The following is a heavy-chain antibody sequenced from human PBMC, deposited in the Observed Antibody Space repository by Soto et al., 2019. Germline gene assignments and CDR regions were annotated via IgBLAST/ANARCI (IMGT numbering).Heavy chain of an antibody. D-gene: IGHD3-10*01. CDR3: ARAMVRGVIRLGFDY. CDR2: IYYSGST. V-gene: IGHV4-59*01. J-gene: IGHJ4*02. Sequence: SETLSITCTVSGGSISGYYWSWIRPPPGKGLEWIGYIYYSGSTNYNPSLKSRVTISVDPSKNQFSLKLSSVTAADTAVYYCARAMVRGVIRLGFDYWGQGTLVTVSS. CDR1: GGSISGYY.